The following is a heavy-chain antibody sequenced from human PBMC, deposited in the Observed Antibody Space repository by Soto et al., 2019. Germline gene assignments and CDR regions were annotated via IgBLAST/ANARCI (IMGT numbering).Heavy chain of an antibody. J-gene: IGHJ5*02. CDR1: SYTFSTYG. CDR3: ARGLIAARPGWFDP. Sequence: ASVKVSCKPSSYTFSTYGISWVRQAPGQRLEWMGWISAYNGNTNYAQKFQGRVTMTTDTSTITAYMELRGLRSDDTARYYCARGLIAARPGWFDPWGQGTLVTVSS. D-gene: IGHD6-6*01. V-gene: IGHV1-18*04. CDR2: ISAYNGNT.